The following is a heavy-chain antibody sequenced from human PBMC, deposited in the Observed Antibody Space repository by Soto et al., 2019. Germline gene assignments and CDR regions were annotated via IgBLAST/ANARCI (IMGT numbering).Heavy chain of an antibody. CDR3: ARDLWWYLH. Sequence: EVQLLESGGGLVQPGGALRLSCAASGFTFSSHAMSWVRQAPGKGLEWISSISAGSEGAYYADSVKGRFTISRDNSNNTLDLQMNSLSGEDTAVYYCARDLWWYLHWGQGPLVTVSS. CDR2: ISAGSEGA. V-gene: IGHV3-23*01. D-gene: IGHD2-15*01. J-gene: IGHJ4*02. CDR1: GFTFSSHA.